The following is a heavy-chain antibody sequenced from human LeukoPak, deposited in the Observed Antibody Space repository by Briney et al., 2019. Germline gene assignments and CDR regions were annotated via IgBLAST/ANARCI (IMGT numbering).Heavy chain of an antibody. Sequence: GGSLRLSCAAPGFTFSSYGMHWVRQAPGKGLEWVAVISYDGSNKYYAGSVKGRFTISRDNSKNTLYLQMNSLRAGDTAVYYCARRDGYRGMDVWGQGTTVTVSS. CDR2: ISYDGSNK. J-gene: IGHJ6*02. D-gene: IGHD5-24*01. CDR3: ARRDGYRGMDV. V-gene: IGHV3-30*03. CDR1: GFTFSSYG.